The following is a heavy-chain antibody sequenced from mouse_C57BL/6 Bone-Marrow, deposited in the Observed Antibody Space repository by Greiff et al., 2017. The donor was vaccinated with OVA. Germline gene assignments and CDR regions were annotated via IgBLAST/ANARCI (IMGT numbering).Heavy chain of an antibody. CDR3: AKLPVSANWFPMDY. CDR1: GFTFSDYG. D-gene: IGHD4-1*01. Sequence: EVKVVESGGGLVKPGGSLKLSCAASGFTFSDYGMHWVRQAPEKGLEWVAYISSGSSTIYYADTVKGRFTISRDNAKNTLFLQMTSLRSEDTAMYYCAKLPVSANWFPMDYWGQGTSVTVSS. J-gene: IGHJ4*01. CDR2: ISSGSSTI. V-gene: IGHV5-17*01.